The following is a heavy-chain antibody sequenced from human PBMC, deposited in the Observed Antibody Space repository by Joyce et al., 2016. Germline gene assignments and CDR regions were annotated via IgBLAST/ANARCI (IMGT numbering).Heavy chain of an antibody. V-gene: IGHV3-23*01. D-gene: IGHD3-16*02. Sequence: VQPGGSLRLSCAASGFTFSSYAMSWVRQAPGKGLEWVSAISGSGTRTYYADSVKGRFTSSRDNSKNTLYLQMNSLRAEDTAVYYCAKALSPYYDYIWGSYLDAFDIWGQGTMVTVSS. CDR1: GFTFSSYA. CDR2: ISGSGTRT. CDR3: AKALSPYYDYIWGSYLDAFDI. J-gene: IGHJ3*02.